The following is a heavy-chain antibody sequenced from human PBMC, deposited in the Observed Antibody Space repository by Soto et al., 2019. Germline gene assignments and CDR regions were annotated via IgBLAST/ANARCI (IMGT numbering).Heavy chain of an antibody. CDR3: ARPPTSYCGGDCYTGYYYYGMDV. Sequence: GESLKISCKGSGYSFTSYWISWVRQMPGKVLEWMGRIDPSDSYTNYSPSFQGHVTISADKSISTAYLQWSSLKASDTAMYYCARPPTSYCGGDCYTGYYYYGMDVWGQGXTVTVYS. D-gene: IGHD2-21*02. J-gene: IGHJ6*02. V-gene: IGHV5-10-1*01. CDR2: IDPSDSYT. CDR1: GYSFTSYW.